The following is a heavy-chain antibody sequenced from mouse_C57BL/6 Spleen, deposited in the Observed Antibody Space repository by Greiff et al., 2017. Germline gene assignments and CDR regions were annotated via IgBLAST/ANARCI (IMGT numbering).Heavy chain of an antibody. Sequence: VQLQQSGPELVKPGASVKISCKASGYAFSSSWMNWVKQRPGKGLEWIGRIYPGDGDTNYNGKFKGKATLTADKSSSTAYMQLSSLTSEDSAVYFCARGSPHWYFDVWGTGTTVTVSS. V-gene: IGHV1-82*01. J-gene: IGHJ1*03. CDR3: ARGSPHWYFDV. CDR1: GYAFSSSW. CDR2: IYPGDGDT. D-gene: IGHD1-1*01.